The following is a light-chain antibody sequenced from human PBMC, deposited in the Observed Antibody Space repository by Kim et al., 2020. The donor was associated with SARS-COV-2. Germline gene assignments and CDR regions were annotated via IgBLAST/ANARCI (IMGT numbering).Light chain of an antibody. J-gene: IGLJ3*02. Sequence: SSVKLPCTLTIGHSNYICGWHQQQPGKAPRYLMKLATSGSYNKWSGVPDRFSGSSSGAARFLTISNLQSEDEADYYCETWDTNTRVFGGGTQLTVL. V-gene: IGLV4-60*03. CDR1: IGHSNYI. CDR2: LATSGSY. CDR3: ETWDTNTRV.